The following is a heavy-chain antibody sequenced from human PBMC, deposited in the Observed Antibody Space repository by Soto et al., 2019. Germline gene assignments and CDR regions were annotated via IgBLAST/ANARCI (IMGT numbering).Heavy chain of an antibody. CDR3: ATRDCSSTSCYAREAPTYYYMDV. D-gene: IGHD2-2*01. Sequence: ASVKVSCKVSGYTLTELSMHWVRQAPGKGLEWMGGFDPEDGETIYAQKFQGRVTMTEDTSTDTAYMELSSLRSEDTAVYYCATRDCSSTSCYAREAPTYYYMDVWGKGTTVTVSS. V-gene: IGHV1-24*01. J-gene: IGHJ6*03. CDR1: GYTLTELS. CDR2: FDPEDGET.